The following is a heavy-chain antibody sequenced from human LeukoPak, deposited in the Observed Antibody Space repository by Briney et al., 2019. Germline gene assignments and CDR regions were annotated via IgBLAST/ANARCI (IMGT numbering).Heavy chain of an antibody. D-gene: IGHD1-7*01. CDR3: ARQTTDAFDI. J-gene: IGHJ3*02. Sequence: GGSLRLSCAASGFTFSSYGMHWVRQAPGKGLEWLAVIWYDGSNKYYADSVKGRFTISRDNSKNTLYLQMNSLRAEDTAVYYCARQTTDAFDIWGQGTMVTVSS. CDR2: IWYDGSNK. CDR1: GFTFSSYG. V-gene: IGHV3-33*01.